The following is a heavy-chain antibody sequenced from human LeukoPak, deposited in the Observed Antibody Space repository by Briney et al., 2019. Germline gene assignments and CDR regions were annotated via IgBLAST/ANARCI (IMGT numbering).Heavy chain of an antibody. CDR2: INHDGSEI. CDR3: ARQQLLRYFEWLPTTSFDY. D-gene: IGHD3-9*01. V-gene: IGHV3-7*01. J-gene: IGHJ4*02. Sequence: GGSLRLSCTASGFNFTTYWMSWVRQAPGKGLEWVANINHDGSEIYYLDSVRGRFTISRDNAKSSLSLRMNSLRAEDTAMYYCARQQLLRYFEWLPTTSFDYWGQGTLVTVSS. CDR1: GFNFTTYW.